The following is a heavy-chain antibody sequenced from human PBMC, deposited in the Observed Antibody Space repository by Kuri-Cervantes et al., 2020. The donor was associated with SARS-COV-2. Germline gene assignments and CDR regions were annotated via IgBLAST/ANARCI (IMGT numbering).Heavy chain of an antibody. CDR1: GFTFDDYA. Sequence: SLKISCAASGFTFDDYAMHWVRQAPGKGLEWVSGISWNSGSIGYADSVKGRFTISRDNSRNTLYLQTNSLRAEDTAVYYCARAPRGYCSSTSCYSPTDYWGQGTLVTVSS. J-gene: IGHJ4*02. CDR2: ISWNSGSI. CDR3: ARAPRGYCSSTSCYSPTDY. V-gene: IGHV3-9*01. D-gene: IGHD2-2*01.